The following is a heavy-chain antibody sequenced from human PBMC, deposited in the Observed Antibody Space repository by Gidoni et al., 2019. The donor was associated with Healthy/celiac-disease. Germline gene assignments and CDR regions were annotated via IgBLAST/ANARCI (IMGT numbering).Heavy chain of an antibody. CDR1: GGSISSSSYY. Sequence: QLQLQESGPGLVKPSETLSLTCTVSGGSISSSSYYWGWIRQPPGKGLEWIGSIYYSGSTYYNPSLKSRVTISVDTSKNQFSLKLSSVTAADTAVYYCARGGSSSPYNWFDPWGQGTLVTVSS. CDR3: ARGGSSSPYNWFDP. J-gene: IGHJ5*02. V-gene: IGHV4-39*01. D-gene: IGHD6-6*01. CDR2: IYYSGST.